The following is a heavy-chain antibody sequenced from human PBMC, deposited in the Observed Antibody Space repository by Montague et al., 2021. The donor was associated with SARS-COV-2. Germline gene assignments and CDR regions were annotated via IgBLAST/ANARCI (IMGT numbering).Heavy chain of an antibody. J-gene: IGHJ4*02. CDR3: ARRAMIGPGDTYFDN. CDR2: IDYSGST. CDR1: GGSVSRGPYY. V-gene: IGHV4-61*01. D-gene: IGHD2-21*01. Sequence: SETLSLTCTVSGGSVSRGPYYWSWIRQPPGKGLEWIGYIDYSGSTNYNPSLKSRVTISVDSSKNQFSLKLNSVTAADTAVYYCARRAMIGPGDTYFDNWGQGTMVTVSS.